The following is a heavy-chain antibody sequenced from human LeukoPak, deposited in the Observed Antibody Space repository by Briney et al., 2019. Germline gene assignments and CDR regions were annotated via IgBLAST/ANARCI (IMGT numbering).Heavy chain of an antibody. J-gene: IGHJ4*02. D-gene: IGHD3-16*01. V-gene: IGHV3-23*01. CDR3: ARIGSYIENDY. CDR1: GFTFSSYA. Sequence: GGSLRLSCAASGFTFSSYAMSWVRQAPGKGLEWVSAISGSGGSTYYADSVKGRFTISRDNAKNSLYLQMNSLRGEDTAVYYCARIGSYIENDYWGQGTLVIVSS. CDR2: ISGSGGST.